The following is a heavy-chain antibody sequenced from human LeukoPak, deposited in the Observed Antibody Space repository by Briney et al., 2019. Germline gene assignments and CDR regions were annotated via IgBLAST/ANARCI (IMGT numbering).Heavy chain of an antibody. CDR2: ISSGGGST. Sequence: GGSLRLSCAAAGITLSSDQMNWVRQAPGKGLEWVSFISSGGGSTYYADAVKDRFTISRDNSKNTLYLQMNSLRAEDTAVYYCARRGLSSAWYYFDSWGQGTLVTVSS. CDR1: GITLSSDQ. V-gene: IGHV3-23*01. CDR3: ARRGLSSAWYYFDS. D-gene: IGHD6-19*01. J-gene: IGHJ4*02.